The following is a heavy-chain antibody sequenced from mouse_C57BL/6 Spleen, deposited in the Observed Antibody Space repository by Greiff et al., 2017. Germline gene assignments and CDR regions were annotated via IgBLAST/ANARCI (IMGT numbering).Heavy chain of an antibody. D-gene: IGHD2-1*01. V-gene: IGHV1-82*01. Sequence: QVQLKQSGPELVKPGASVKISCKASGYAFSSSWMNRVKQRPGQGLEWIGRIYPGNGDTNYNGKFKGKATLTADKSSSTAYMQLSSLTSEDSAVYFCARNYDNYYFDDWGQGTTLTVSS. CDR3: ARNYDNYYFDD. CDR2: IYPGNGDT. CDR1: GYAFSSSW. J-gene: IGHJ2*01.